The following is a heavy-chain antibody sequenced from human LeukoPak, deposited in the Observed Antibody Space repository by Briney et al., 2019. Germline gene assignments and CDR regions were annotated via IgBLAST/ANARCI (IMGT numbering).Heavy chain of an antibody. CDR2: IYTSGST. J-gene: IGHJ3*02. CDR3: ARDWIVGATSAFDI. Sequence: SETLSLTCTVSGGSISSGSYYWSWIRQPAGKGLEWIGRIYTSGSTNYNPSLKSRVTISVDTSKNQFSLKLSSVTAADTAVYYCARDWIVGATSAFDIWGQGTMVTVSS. D-gene: IGHD1-26*01. CDR1: GGSISSGSYY. V-gene: IGHV4-61*02.